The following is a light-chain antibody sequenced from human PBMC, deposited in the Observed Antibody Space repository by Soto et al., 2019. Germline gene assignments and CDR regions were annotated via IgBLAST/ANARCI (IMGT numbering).Light chain of an antibody. CDR3: QQYDSSHLT. CDR2: ATS. CDR1: QNVISSY. J-gene: IGKJ4*01. V-gene: IGKV3-20*01. Sequence: ENVLTQSPGTLSLSPGERATLSCRASQNVISSYLAWYQQKPGQAPSLLVYATSSRAAGIPDRFSGSGSGTDFTLTISRLELEDFAVYYCQQYDSSHLTFGGGTKVEIK.